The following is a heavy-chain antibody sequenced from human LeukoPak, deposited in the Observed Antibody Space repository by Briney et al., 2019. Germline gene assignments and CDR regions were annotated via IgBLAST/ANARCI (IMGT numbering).Heavy chain of an antibody. V-gene: IGHV3-49*03. CDR1: GFTFGDYA. Sequence: GGSLRLSCTASGFTFGDYAMSWFRQAPGKGLEWVGFIRSKAYGGTTEYAASVKGRFTISRDDSKSIAYLQMNSLKTEDTAVYYCTRGASGLWWWQDFDYWGQGTLVTVSS. CDR3: TRGASGLWWWQDFDY. D-gene: IGHD2-21*01. J-gene: IGHJ4*02. CDR2: IRSKAYGGTT.